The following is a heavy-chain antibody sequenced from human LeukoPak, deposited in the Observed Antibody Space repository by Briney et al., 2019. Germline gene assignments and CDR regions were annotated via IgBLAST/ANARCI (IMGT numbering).Heavy chain of an antibody. CDR1: GGTNSSSRYY. V-gene: IGHV4-39*07. CDR2: IYYTEST. CDR3: AAGQYSSGTPLFDY. J-gene: IGHJ4*02. Sequence: SETLSLTCTVSGGTNSSSRYYWGCRRQPPGTDPKWNGSIYYTESTYYNPSLKSRVTISVDTSKNQFSLKLSSVTAADTAVYYCAAGQYSSGTPLFDYWGQGTLVTVSS. D-gene: IGHD6-19*01.